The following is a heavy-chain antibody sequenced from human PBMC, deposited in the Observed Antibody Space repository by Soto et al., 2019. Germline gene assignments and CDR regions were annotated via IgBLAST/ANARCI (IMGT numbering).Heavy chain of an antibody. CDR2: IIPIFGTA. CDR3: ARGHRYQLIAKYYYYGMDV. J-gene: IGHJ6*02. V-gene: IGHV1-69*13. CDR1: GGTFSSYA. D-gene: IGHD2-2*01. Sequence: ASVKVSCKASGGTFSSYAISWVRQAPGQGLEWMGGIIPIFGTANYAQKFQGRVTITADESTSTAYMELSSLRSEDTAVYYCARGHRYQLIAKYYYYGMDVWGQGTTVTVSS.